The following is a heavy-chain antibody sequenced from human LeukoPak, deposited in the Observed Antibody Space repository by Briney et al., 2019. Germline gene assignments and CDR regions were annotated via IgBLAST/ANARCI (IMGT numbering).Heavy chain of an antibody. V-gene: IGHV4-4*07. Sequence: PSETLSLTCTVSGGSISSYYWSWIRQPAGKGLEWIGRIYTSGSTNYNPSLKSRVTMSVDTSKNQFSLKLSSVTAADTAVYYCVDGTWTNWFDPWGQGTLVTVSS. CDR3: VDGTWTNWFDP. J-gene: IGHJ5*02. D-gene: IGHD6-19*01. CDR1: GGSISSYY. CDR2: IYTSGST.